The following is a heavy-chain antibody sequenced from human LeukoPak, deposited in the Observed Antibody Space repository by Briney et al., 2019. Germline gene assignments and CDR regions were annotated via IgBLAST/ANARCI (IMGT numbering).Heavy chain of an antibody. V-gene: IGHV3-23*01. CDR3: AGGYCSGGSCRNPFDY. D-gene: IGHD2-15*01. CDR2: ISGSGGST. CDR1: GFTFSSYA. J-gene: IGHJ4*02. Sequence: GGSLRLSCAASGFTFSSYAMSWVRQAPGKGLEWVSAISGSGGSTYYADSVKGRFTISRHNSKNTLYLQMNSLRAEDTAVYYCAGGYCSGGSCRNPFDYWGQGTLVTVSS.